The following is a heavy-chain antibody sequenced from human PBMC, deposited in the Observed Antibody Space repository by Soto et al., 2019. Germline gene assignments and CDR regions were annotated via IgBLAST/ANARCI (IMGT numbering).Heavy chain of an antibody. D-gene: IGHD3-22*01. J-gene: IGHJ5*02. Sequence: PGGSLRLSCAASGFTFSSYGMHWVRQAPGKGLEWVAVISYDGSNKYYADSVKGRFTISRDNSKNTLYLQMNSLRAEDTAVYYCVLLDYYDSSGYDNWFDPWGQGTLVTVSS. V-gene: IGHV3-30*03. CDR3: VLLDYYDSSGYDNWFDP. CDR2: ISYDGSNK. CDR1: GFTFSSYG.